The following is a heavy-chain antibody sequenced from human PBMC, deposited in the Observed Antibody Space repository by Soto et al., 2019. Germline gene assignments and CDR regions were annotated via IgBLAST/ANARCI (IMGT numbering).Heavy chain of an antibody. Sequence: QVQLVQSGAEVKKPGASVKVSCKASGSTFTSYYMHWVRQAPGQGIEWLGIINPSGGSTSYAQKFQGRVTMTRDTSTIPVCMELCSLRSEATAVYYCARAYGSGSYHFDFWGQGTLVTVCS. CDR2: INPSGGST. J-gene: IGHJ4*02. D-gene: IGHD3-10*01. V-gene: IGHV1-46*01. CDR1: GSTFTSYY. CDR3: ARAYGSGSYHFDF.